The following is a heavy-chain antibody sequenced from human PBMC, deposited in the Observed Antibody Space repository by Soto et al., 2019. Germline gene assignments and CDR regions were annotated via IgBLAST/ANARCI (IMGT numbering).Heavy chain of an antibody. Sequence: QITLKESGPTLVKPTQTLTLTCTFSGFSHSTSGVGVGWIRQPPGKALEWLALIYWDDDKRYSPSLKSRLTIPKDTSKNQVVLTMTNMDPVDTATYYCAHSLIPNWGSRGAFDYWGQGTLVTVSS. D-gene: IGHD7-27*01. J-gene: IGHJ4*02. CDR1: GFSHSTSGVG. CDR2: IYWDDDK. V-gene: IGHV2-5*02. CDR3: AHSLIPNWGSRGAFDY.